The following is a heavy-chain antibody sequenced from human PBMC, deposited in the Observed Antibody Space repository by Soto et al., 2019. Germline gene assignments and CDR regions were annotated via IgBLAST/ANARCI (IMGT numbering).Heavy chain of an antibody. D-gene: IGHD2-21*02. V-gene: IGHV4-30-4*01. Sequence: SETLSLTCTVSGGSISSGDYYWSWIRQPPGKGLEWIGYIYYSGSTYYNPSLKSRVTISVDTSKNQFSLKLSSVTAADTAVYYCARGDSYYYYGMDVWGQGTTVTVSS. J-gene: IGHJ6*02. CDR3: ARGDSYYYYGMDV. CDR2: IYYSGST. CDR1: GGSISSGDYY.